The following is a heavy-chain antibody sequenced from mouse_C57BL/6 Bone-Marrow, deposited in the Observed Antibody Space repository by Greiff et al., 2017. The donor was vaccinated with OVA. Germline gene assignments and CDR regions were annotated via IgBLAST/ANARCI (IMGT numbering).Heavy chain of an antibody. CDR3: ARVRGYYGNVYYAMDY. V-gene: IGHV1-81*01. J-gene: IGHJ4*01. D-gene: IGHD2-1*01. CDR2: IYPRSGNT. Sequence: QVQLQQSGAELARPGASVKLSCKASGYTFTSYGISWVKQSTGQGLEWIGEIYPRSGNTYYNEKFKGKATLTADKSSSTAYMELRSLTSEDSAVYFCARVRGYYGNVYYAMDYWGQGTSVTVSS. CDR1: GYTFTSYG.